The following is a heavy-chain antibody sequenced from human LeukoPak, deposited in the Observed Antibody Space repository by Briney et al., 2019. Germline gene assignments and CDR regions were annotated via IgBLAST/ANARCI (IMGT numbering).Heavy chain of an antibody. CDR1: GFTFSSYW. J-gene: IGHJ6*02. D-gene: IGHD3-3*01. V-gene: IGHV3-7*01. CDR2: IKQDGSEK. CDR3: ASVREYYDFWSGSHYGMDV. Sequence: GGSLRLSCAASGFTFSSYWMTWVRQAPGKGLEWVANIKQDGSEKYYVDSVKGRFTIPRDNAKNSLYLQMNSLRAEDTAVYYCASVREYYDFWSGSHYGMDVWGQGTTVTVSS.